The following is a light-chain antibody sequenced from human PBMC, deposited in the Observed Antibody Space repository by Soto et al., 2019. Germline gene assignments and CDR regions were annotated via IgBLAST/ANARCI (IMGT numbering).Light chain of an antibody. CDR3: LQDYNYPRT. Sequence: AIQMTQSLSSLSASVGDRVTSTCLGSKGIRNDLCWYPQKPGKAPKHRIYPASSLQSRVPSSFSGSESGTDFTLTISSLQPEDFATDYCLQDYNYPRTFGQGTKVDIK. V-gene: IGKV1-6*01. J-gene: IGKJ1*01. CDR1: KGIRND. CDR2: PAS.